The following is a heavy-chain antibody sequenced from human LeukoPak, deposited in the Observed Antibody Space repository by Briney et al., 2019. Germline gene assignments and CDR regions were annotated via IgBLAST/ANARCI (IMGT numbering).Heavy chain of an antibody. J-gene: IGHJ4*02. V-gene: IGHV3-74*01. D-gene: IGHD1-26*01. CDR1: GFTFSTFW. CDR3: VRAVGADFEY. CDR2: IKSDGTNT. Sequence: GGSLRLFCAASGFTFSTFWMRCVRQGPGEALVWVSRIKSDGTNTDYADSVKGRFTISRDNAKNTLYLQMNSLRTEDTAVYFCVRAVGADFEYWGQGTLVTVSS.